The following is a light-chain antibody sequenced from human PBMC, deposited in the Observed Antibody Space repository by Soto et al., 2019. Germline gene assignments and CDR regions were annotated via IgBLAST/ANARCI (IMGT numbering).Light chain of an antibody. J-gene: IGKJ1*01. CDR1: QYISNY. CDR2: AAS. V-gene: IGKV1-16*01. Sequence: DIQMTQSPSSLSASVGDTVTITCRASQYISNYVAWFQQKPGQAPKSLIYAASKLHSGVPSRFSGSGSGTDFTLTISSLQPEDFATYYCQQSYSTPTFGQGTKVDIK. CDR3: QQSYSTPT.